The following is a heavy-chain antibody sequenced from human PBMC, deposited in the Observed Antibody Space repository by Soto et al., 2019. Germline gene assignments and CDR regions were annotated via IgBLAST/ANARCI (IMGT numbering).Heavy chain of an antibody. CDR1: GFTFSSYS. V-gene: IGHV3-48*01. J-gene: IGHJ5*02. CDR2: ISSSSSTI. Sequence: EVQLVESGGGLVQPGGSLRLSCAASGFTFSSYSMNWVRQAPGKGLEWVSYISSSSSTIYYADSVKGRVTISRDNAKNALYLQRSRLGAEETAVYYCARHPARRAQGGWFDPWGQGTLVTVSS. CDR3: ARHPARRAQGGWFDP.